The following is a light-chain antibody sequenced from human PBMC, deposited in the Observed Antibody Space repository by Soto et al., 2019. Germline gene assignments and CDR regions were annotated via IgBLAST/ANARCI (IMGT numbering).Light chain of an antibody. Sequence: QAVVTQPPSVSGAPGQRVTISCTGSSSNIGAGYDVHWYQQLPGTAPKLLMYGNSNGPSGVPDRFSGSKSGTSASLAITGLQAEDEADYYCQSYDGSLSGVVFGGGTQLTVL. CDR2: GNS. CDR1: SSNIGAGYD. V-gene: IGLV1-40*01. J-gene: IGLJ2*01. CDR3: QSYDGSLSGVV.